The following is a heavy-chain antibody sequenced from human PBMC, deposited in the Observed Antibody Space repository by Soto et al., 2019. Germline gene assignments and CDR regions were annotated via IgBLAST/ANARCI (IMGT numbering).Heavy chain of an antibody. D-gene: IGHD3-22*01. CDR3: AMGPIPSGYYNDY. CDR2: ISYSGST. J-gene: IGHJ4*02. CDR1: GGSISSGGYY. Sequence: QVQLQESGPGLVKPSQTLSLTCTVSGGSISSGGYYWTWIRQLPGKGVEWIGYISYSGSTNYNPSLQSRVTSSVDRPKNLFSLKLSSVAAADTCVYYCAMGPIPSGYYNDYWGQGTLVSVSS. V-gene: IGHV4-31*03.